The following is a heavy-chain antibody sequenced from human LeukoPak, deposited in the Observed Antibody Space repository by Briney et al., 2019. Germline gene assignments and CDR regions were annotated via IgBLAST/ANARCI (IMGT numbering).Heavy chain of an antibody. J-gene: IGHJ5*02. CDR1: GGSISSSNW. D-gene: IGHD4-17*01. CDR2: IYHSGST. CDR3: AREGTVTPNWFDP. V-gene: IGHV4-4*02. Sequence: SETLSLTCAVSGGSISSSNWWSWVRQPPGKGLEWIGEIYHSGSTNYNPSLKSRVTISVDKSKNQFSLKLSSVTAADTAVYYCAREGTVTPNWFDPWGQGTLVTVSS.